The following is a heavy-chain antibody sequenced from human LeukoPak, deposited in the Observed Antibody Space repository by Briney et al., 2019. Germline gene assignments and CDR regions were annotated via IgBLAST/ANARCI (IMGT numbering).Heavy chain of an antibody. Sequence: ASVKVSCKASVYTFTSYYIHWGRHEPRHGLEWMGIINRSGGSTSYAQKCQGRVTMDTDTTTSTVYMKRSSLRSEDTSVYYCARSDAYIDSWGQGTLVTVSS. J-gene: IGHJ4*02. V-gene: IGHV1-46*01. D-gene: IGHD5-24*01. CDR1: VYTFTSYY. CDR2: INRSGGST. CDR3: ARSDAYIDS.